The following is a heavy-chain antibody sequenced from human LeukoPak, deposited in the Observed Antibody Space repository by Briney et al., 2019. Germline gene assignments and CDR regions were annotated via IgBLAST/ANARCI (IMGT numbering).Heavy chain of an antibody. CDR1: GFASSSYS. Sequence: PGESLTLSSEESGFASSSYSMNWVRQAAGKRMEWVSSISSSSSYIYYADSVKGRFTISRDNAKNSLYLQMNSLRAEDTAVYYCASGEERKYYYDSSVYYSPPYYFDCWGQGTLVTVSS. CDR3: ASGEERKYYYDSSVYYSPPYYFDC. V-gene: IGHV3-21*01. D-gene: IGHD3-22*01. CDR2: ISSSSSYI. J-gene: IGHJ4*02.